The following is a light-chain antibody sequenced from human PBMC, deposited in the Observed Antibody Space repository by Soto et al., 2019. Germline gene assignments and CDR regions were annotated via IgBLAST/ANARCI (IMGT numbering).Light chain of an antibody. V-gene: IGKV3-15*01. J-gene: IGKJ5*01. CDR3: QQYEKWPPSIT. CDR1: QPLNNN. CDR2: GAS. Sequence: EILMTQSPATLSVSAGERATLSSRTRQPLNNNVAWYQHKPGQAPRLLIYGASTRATGISARFSGSGSGTEFTLTISRLQSEDFAVYYCQQYEKWPPSITVGEGRRLEN.